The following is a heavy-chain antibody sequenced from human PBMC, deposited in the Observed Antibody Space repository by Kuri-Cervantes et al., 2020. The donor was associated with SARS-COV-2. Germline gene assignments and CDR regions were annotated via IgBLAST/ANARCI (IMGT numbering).Heavy chain of an antibody. V-gene: IGHV3-9*01. CDR2: ISWNSGSI. D-gene: IGHD3-3*01. CDR3: ARDWDPRDYDFWSGYYETHYYYGMDV. J-gene: IGHJ6*02. CDR1: GFTFDDYA. Sequence: SLKISCAASGFTFDDYAMHWVRQAPGKGLEWVSGISWNSGSIGYADSVKGRFTISRDNAKNSLYLQMNSLRAEDTAVYYCARDWDPRDYDFWSGYYETHYYYGMDVWGQGTTVTVSS.